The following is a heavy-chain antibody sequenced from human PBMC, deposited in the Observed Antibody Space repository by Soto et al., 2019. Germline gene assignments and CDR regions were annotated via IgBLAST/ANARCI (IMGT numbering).Heavy chain of an antibody. CDR1: GGIFTRYD. Sequence: ASVKVSCKASGGIFTRYDIRWVRQAPGQGLEWMGAIIPIVGTANYAQKFQGRVTITADASTSTAYMELSSLRSEDTAIYYCAINEGRDVYNFDNWDKETRVTVYS. D-gene: IGHD2-15*01. V-gene: IGHV1-69*13. CDR3: AINEGRDVYNFDN. CDR2: IIPIVGTA. J-gene: IGHJ4*03.